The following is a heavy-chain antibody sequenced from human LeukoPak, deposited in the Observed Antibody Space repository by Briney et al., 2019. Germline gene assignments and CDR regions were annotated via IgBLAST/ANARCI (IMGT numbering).Heavy chain of an antibody. D-gene: IGHD6-6*01. CDR1: GGTFSSYA. CDR2: IIPIFGTA. Sequence: SVKVSCTASGGTFSSYAISWVRQAPGQGLEWMGGIIPIFGTANYAQKFQGRVTITADESTSTAYMELSSLRSEDTAVYYCARDGPSSSGFDYWGQGTLVTVSS. J-gene: IGHJ4*02. V-gene: IGHV1-69*13. CDR3: ARDGPSSSGFDY.